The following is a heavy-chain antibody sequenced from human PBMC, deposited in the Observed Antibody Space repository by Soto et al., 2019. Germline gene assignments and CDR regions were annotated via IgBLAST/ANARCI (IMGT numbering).Heavy chain of an antibody. J-gene: IGHJ4*02. CDR3: ARADLYSYGSFDY. CDR2: INPNSGGT. D-gene: IGHD5-18*01. V-gene: IGHV1-2*02. Sequence: QVQLVQSGAEVKKPGASVKVSCKASGYTFTGYYMHWVRQAPGQGLEWMGWINPNSGGTNYAQKSQGGVTMTRDTSITTAYMELSRLRSDDTAVYYCARADLYSYGSFDYWGQGTLVTVSS. CDR1: GYTFTGYY.